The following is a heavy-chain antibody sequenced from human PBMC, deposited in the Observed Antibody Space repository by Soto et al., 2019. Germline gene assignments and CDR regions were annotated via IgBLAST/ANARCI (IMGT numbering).Heavy chain of an antibody. CDR1: GGTFGSYA. J-gene: IGHJ2*01. CDR3: ARDLDDYVDYVLPGRVGYFDL. CDR2: IIPIFGTA. D-gene: IGHD4-17*01. V-gene: IGHV1-69*01. Sequence: QVQLVQSGAEVKKPGSSVKVSCKASGGTFGSYAISWLRQSPGQGLEWMGGIIPIFGTANYAQKFQGRVTITADESTSTAYMELSSMRSEDTAVYYCARDLDDYVDYVLPGRVGYFDLWGRDTLFTVSS.